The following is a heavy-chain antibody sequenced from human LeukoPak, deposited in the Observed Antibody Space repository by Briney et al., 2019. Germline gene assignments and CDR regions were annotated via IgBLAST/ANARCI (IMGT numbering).Heavy chain of an antibody. CDR2: IYSGGIT. Sequence: PGGSLRLSCAASAFTVSTNYMNWVRQAPGKGLEWVSVIYSGGITYYADSVRGRFTISRGDSRNTLYLQMDSLSAEDTAVYYCTREIRGVINAFDIWGQGTMVTVSS. J-gene: IGHJ3*02. V-gene: IGHV3-53*03. D-gene: IGHD3-10*01. CDR3: TREIRGVINAFDI. CDR1: AFTVSTNY.